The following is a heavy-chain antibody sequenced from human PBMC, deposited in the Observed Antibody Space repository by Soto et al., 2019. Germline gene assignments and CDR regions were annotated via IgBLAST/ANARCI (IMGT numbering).Heavy chain of an antibody. Sequence: SETLSLTCTVSGVSITSHYCTWVRQPPGKGLEWIGNIHYSVSTNYSPSLKGRVIISVDTSENQSSLKLSSVTTADTAVYYCTVGGAGHPFDYWGQGTLVTVSS. CDR1: GVSITSHY. D-gene: IGHD3-16*01. CDR2: IHYSVST. CDR3: TVGGAGHPFDY. V-gene: IGHV4-59*11. J-gene: IGHJ4*02.